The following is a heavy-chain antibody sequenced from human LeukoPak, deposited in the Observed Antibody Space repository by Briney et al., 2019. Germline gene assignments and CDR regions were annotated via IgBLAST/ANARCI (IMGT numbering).Heavy chain of an antibody. D-gene: IGHD4-23*01. V-gene: IGHV1-46*01. CDR2: INPSGGST. CDR3: ATDYYGGSLGDI. CDR1: GYTFTSYY. J-gene: IGHJ3*02. Sequence: ASVKVSCKTSGYTFTSYYLHWVRRAPGQGLEWMGIINPSGGSTSYAQKFHGRITMTRDMSTSTVHMELSSLRSEDTAVYYCATDYYGGSLGDIWGQGTMVTVSS.